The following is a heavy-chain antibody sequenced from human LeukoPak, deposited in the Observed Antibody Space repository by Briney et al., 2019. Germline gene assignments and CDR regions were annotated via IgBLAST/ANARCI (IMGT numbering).Heavy chain of an antibody. Sequence: SETLSLTCTVSGGSISSYYWSWIRQPPGKGLEWIGYIYFSGSTNYNPSLKSRVTISVDTSKNQFSLKLSSVTAADTPVYYCASYNWNWSRAFDIWGQGTMVTVSS. J-gene: IGHJ3*02. V-gene: IGHV4-59*01. CDR2: IYFSGST. CDR1: GGSISSYY. CDR3: ASYNWNWSRAFDI. D-gene: IGHD1-7*01.